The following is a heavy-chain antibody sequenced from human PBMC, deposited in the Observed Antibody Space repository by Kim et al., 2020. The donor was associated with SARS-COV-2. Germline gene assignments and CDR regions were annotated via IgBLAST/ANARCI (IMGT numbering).Heavy chain of an antibody. D-gene: IGHD3-22*01. CDR3: ARDRAPTAFAYDSSGYYYDAFDI. CDR1: GYTFTSYG. Sequence: ASVKVSCKASGYTFTSYGISWVRQAPGQGLEWMGWISAYNGNTNYAQKLQGRVTMTTDTSTSTAYMELRSLRSDDTAVYYCARDRAPTAFAYDSSGYYYDAFDIWGQGTMVTVSS. J-gene: IGHJ3*02. CDR2: ISAYNGNT. V-gene: IGHV1-18*01.